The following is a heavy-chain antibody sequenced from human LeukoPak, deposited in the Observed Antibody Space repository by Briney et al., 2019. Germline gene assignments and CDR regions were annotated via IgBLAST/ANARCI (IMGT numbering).Heavy chain of an antibody. V-gene: IGHV3-7*01. Sequence: GGSLRLSCAASGFTFSSNWMSWVRQAPGKGLEWVANIKQDGSEKYYVDSVKGRFTISRDNAKNSLYLQMNSLRAEDTAVYYCARRITIFGVVMRYFDLWGRGTLVTVSS. CDR3: ARRITIFGVVMRYFDL. J-gene: IGHJ2*01. D-gene: IGHD3-3*01. CDR2: IKQDGSEK. CDR1: GFTFSSNW.